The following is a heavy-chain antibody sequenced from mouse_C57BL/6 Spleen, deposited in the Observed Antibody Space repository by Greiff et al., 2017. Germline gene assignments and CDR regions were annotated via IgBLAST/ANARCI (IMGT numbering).Heavy chain of an antibody. D-gene: IGHD2-3*01. CDR2: IDPSDSYT. J-gene: IGHJ2*01. CDR1: GYTFTSYW. CDR3: ARDGHGRGYYFDY. Sequence: QVQLQQSGAELVMPGASVKLSCKASGYTFTSYWMHWVKQRPGQGLEWIGEIDPSDSYTNYNQKFKGKSTLTVDKSSSTAYMQLSSLTSEDSAVYYCARDGHGRGYYFDYWGQGTTLTVST. V-gene: IGHV1-69*01.